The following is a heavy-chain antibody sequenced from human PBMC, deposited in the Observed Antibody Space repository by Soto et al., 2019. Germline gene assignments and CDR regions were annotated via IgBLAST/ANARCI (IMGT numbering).Heavy chain of an antibody. J-gene: IGHJ3*02. CDR1: GFTFSSYS. V-gene: IGHV3-48*01. D-gene: IGHD5-18*01. CDR3: ASSKGRYSYGDAFDI. CDR2: ISSSSSTI. Sequence: PGGSLRLSCAASGFTFSSYSMNWVRQAPGKGLEWVSYISSSSSTIYYADSVKGRFTISRDNAKNSLYLQMNSLRAEDTAVYYCASSKGRYSYGDAFDIWGQGTMVTVSS.